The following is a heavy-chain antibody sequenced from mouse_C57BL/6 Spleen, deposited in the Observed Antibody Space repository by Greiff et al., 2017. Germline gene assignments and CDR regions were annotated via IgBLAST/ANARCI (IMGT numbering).Heavy chain of an antibody. D-gene: IGHD3-3*01. J-gene: IGHJ3*01. V-gene: IGHV1-78*01. CDR2: IYPRDGST. Sequence: VQLQQSDAELVKPGASVKISCKVSGYTFTDHTIHWMKQRPEQGLEWIGYIYPRDGSTKYTEKFKGKATLTADKSSSTAYMQRNRLTSEDAAVYFCARGKLWGTGFAYWGQGTLVTVSA. CDR3: ARGKLWGTGFAY. CDR1: GYTFTDHT.